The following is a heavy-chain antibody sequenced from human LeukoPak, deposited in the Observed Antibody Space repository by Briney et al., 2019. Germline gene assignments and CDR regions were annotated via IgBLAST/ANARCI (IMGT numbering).Heavy chain of an antibody. CDR2: VSYSGGT. Sequence: SETLSLTCTVSGASVSSYYWSWIRQPPGKGLEWIGYVSYSGGTNYNPSLKSRVTISLDTSKDQFSLRLSSVTAADTAVYYCARLSTYYDSWSPLDYWGQGTQVTVSS. J-gene: IGHJ4*02. CDR3: ARLSTYYDSWSPLDY. CDR1: GASVSSYY. V-gene: IGHV4-59*02. D-gene: IGHD3-3*01.